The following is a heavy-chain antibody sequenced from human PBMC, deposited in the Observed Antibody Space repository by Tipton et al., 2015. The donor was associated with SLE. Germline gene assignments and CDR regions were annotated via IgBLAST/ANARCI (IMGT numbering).Heavy chain of an antibody. D-gene: IGHD5-18*01. Sequence: SLRLSCVASGLTFSNYVMHWVRQAPGKGLEWVALISYDGSEKYYADSVKGRFTISRDNSKNTLYLQMNSLRAEDTAVYYCAKHDSYGQSGFGYWGQGTLVTVSS. CDR1: GLTFSNYV. J-gene: IGHJ4*02. CDR2: ISYDGSEK. V-gene: IGHV3-30*04. CDR3: AKHDSYGQSGFGY.